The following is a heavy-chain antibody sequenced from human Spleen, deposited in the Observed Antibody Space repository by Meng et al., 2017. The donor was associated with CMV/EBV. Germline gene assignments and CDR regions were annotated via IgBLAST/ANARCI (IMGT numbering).Heavy chain of an antibody. CDR1: GYTFTGYY. CDR2: INPNSGAA. D-gene: IGHD1-1*01. Sequence: VSGYTFTGYYIHWVRQAPGQGLEWMGWINPNSGAANYARNFQGRVTVTRDTSISTAYMELSRLRSDDTAVYYCARSGVTTTGLFDYWGQGTLVTVSS. CDR3: ARSGVTTTGLFDY. J-gene: IGHJ4*02. V-gene: IGHV1-2*02.